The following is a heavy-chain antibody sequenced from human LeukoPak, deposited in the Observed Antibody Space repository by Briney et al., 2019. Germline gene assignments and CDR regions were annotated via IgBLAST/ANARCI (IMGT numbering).Heavy chain of an antibody. Sequence: GGSLRLSCAASGFTFSSYWMSWVRQAPGKGLEWVANIKQDGSEKYYVDSVKGRFTISRDNAKNSLYLQMNSLRAEDTAVYYCARDQMVVTAIRGRSKRGYFQHWGQGTLVTVSS. V-gene: IGHV3-7*01. CDR1: GFTFSSYW. CDR3: ARDQMVVTAIRGRSKRGYFQH. J-gene: IGHJ1*01. CDR2: IKQDGSEK. D-gene: IGHD2-21*02.